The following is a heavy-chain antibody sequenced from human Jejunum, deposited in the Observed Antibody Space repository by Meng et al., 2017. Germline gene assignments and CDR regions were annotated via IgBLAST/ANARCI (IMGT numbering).Heavy chain of an antibody. CDR1: GASISSSTW. D-gene: IGHD1-26*01. V-gene: IGHV4-4*02. J-gene: IGHJ4*02. Sequence: QVQMEDSRPGLVTSSGTMSLTCAFSGASISSSTWWRWVRQHPGKGLEGIGYIYYSGSTYYNTSLKSRVSISGDTSNKQFSLKLTSVTAADTAVYYCARSPYSGSALPFFDYWGQGSLVTVFS. CDR2: IYYSGST. CDR3: ARSPYSGSALPFFDY.